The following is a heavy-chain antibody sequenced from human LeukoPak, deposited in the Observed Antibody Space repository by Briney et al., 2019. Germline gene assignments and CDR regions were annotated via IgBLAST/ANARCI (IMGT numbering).Heavy chain of an antibody. J-gene: IGHJ4*02. CDR2: IYSGGST. D-gene: IGHD1-26*01. Sequence: GGSLRLSCAASGFTLSSNYMSGVPQAPGKGLEWVSVIYSGGSTYNADSVKGRFTISTDNSKNTLYLQMNSLGAEDTAVYYCARLGIVGAAVDCWGQGTLVTVSS. CDR3: ARLGIVGAAVDC. V-gene: IGHV3-66*01. CDR1: GFTLSSNY.